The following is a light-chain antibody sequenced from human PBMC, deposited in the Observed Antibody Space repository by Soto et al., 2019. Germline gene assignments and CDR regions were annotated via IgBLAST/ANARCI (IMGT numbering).Light chain of an antibody. CDR2: MAS. V-gene: IGKV1-5*03. CDR1: QSISTW. CDR3: RHYNSYLET. J-gene: IGKJ1*01. Sequence: DIQMAQSPSPLSASVGDRVTITCRASQSISTWLAWYQQKPGRAPKLLIYMASTLESGVPSRFSGSGSGTEFTLTISSLQPDDFATYYCRHYNSYLETFGQGTRVEIK.